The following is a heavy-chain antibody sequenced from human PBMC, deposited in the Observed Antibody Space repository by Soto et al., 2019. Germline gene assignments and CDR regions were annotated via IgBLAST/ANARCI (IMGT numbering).Heavy chain of an antibody. D-gene: IGHD6-19*01. CDR1: GFNFGAYA. J-gene: IGHJ6*02. Sequence: GGSLRLSCEASGFNFGAYAMSWVRQAPGKGLEWVSGISGSSSGTYYTDSVKGRFTISRDNSKNTVYLQMNSLRGEDTAVYYCAKDRSENFWVYYYAMDVWGQGTAVTVSS. CDR3: AKDRSENFWVYYYAMDV. V-gene: IGHV3-23*01. CDR2: ISGSSSGT.